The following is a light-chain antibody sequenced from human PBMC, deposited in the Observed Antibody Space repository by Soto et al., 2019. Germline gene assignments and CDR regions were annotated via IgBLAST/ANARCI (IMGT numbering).Light chain of an antibody. J-gene: IGKJ2*01. CDR3: MQGTHWTPYT. Sequence: DVVMTQSPLSLPVNLGEPAAISCRSTQSLVHSDGDTYLSWFHQRPGQSPRRLIFRVSKRDFGVPPRFIGSGSGTDFTLEITSVEAEDVGVYYCMQGTHWTPYTFGQGTRLEIK. V-gene: IGKV2-30*02. CDR2: RVS. CDR1: QSLVHSDGDTY.